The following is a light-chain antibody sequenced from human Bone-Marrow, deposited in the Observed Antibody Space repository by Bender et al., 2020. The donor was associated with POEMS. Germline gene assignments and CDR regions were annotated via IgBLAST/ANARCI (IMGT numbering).Light chain of an antibody. Sequence: QSALTQPASVSGSPGQSITISCTGTSSDVGGYVSVSWYRQHPGKAPQLIIFDVNSRPSGVSDRFSGSKSDNTASLTISGLQTEDEGDYYCSSYTSSGTWVFGGGTFLTVL. J-gene: IGLJ3*02. V-gene: IGLV2-14*03. CDR2: DVN. CDR1: SSDVGGYVS. CDR3: SSYTSSGTWV.